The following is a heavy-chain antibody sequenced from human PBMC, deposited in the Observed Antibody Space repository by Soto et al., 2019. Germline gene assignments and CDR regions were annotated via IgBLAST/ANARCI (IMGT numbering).Heavy chain of an antibody. CDR2: ISAYNGNT. CDR1: GYTFTSYG. D-gene: IGHD1-26*01. V-gene: IGHV1-18*01. J-gene: IGHJ3*02. CDR3: ARGVEWELRLEAFDI. Sequence: ASVKVSCKASGYTFTSYGISWVRQAPGQGLEWMGWISAYNGNTNYAQKLQGRVTMTTDTPTSTAYMELRSLRSDDTAVYYCARGVEWELRLEAFDIWGQGTMVTVSS.